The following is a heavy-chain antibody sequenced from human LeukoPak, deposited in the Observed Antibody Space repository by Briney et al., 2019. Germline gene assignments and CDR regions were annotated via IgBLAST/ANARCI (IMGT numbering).Heavy chain of an antibody. Sequence: PSETLSLTCIVSGGSISSYYWNWIRQSAGKGLEWIGRIYIGGSTSYNPSLKSRVTISVDRSKNQFSLKLSSVTAADTAVYYCATPQGKYSSSWYYFDYWGQGTLVTVSS. D-gene: IGHD6-13*01. CDR3: ATPQGKYSSSWYYFDY. J-gene: IGHJ4*02. CDR1: GGSISSYY. V-gene: IGHV4-4*07. CDR2: IYIGGST.